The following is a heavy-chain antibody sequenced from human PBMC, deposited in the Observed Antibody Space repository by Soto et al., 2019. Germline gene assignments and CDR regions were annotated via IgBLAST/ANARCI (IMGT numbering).Heavy chain of an antibody. CDR3: ATSPIFLSAAIYYYYYLVV. CDR2: IYYSGST. V-gene: IGHV4-59*01. CDR1: GGSISSYY. J-gene: IGHJ6*03. Sequence: SETLSLTCTVSGGSISSYYWSWIRQPPGKGLEWIGYIYYSGSTNYNPSLKSRVTISVDTSKNQFSLKLSSVTAADTAVYYCATSPIFLSAAIYYYYYLVVWGKGTTVTVSS. D-gene: IGHD2-2*01.